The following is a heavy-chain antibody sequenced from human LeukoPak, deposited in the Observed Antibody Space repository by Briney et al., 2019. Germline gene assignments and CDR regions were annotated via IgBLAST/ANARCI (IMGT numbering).Heavy chain of an antibody. CDR3: AKAPVTSCRGAYCYPFDS. Sequence: PGGTLRLSRAASGFTFSSYGMSWVRQAPGKGLEWVSAISGSGGSTYYADSVKGRFTISRDNSKNTLYLQMNSLRAEDAAVYFCAKAPVTSCRGAYCYPFDSWGQGTLVTVSS. D-gene: IGHD2-21*01. CDR1: GFTFSSYG. J-gene: IGHJ4*02. CDR2: ISGSGGST. V-gene: IGHV3-23*01.